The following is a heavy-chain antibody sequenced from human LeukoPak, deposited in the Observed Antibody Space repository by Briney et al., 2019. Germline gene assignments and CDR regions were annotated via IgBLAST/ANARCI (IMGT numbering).Heavy chain of an antibody. CDR3: ARGAPRIVVVTTTRPLDY. CDR1: GGSFSGYY. J-gene: IGHJ4*02. D-gene: IGHD3-22*01. Sequence: SETLSLTCAVYGGSFSGYYWSWIRQPPGKGLEWIGEINHSGSTNYNPSLKGRVTISVDTSKNQFSLKLSSVTAADTAVYYCARGAPRIVVVTTTRPLDYWGQGTLVTVSS. CDR2: INHSGST. V-gene: IGHV4-34*01.